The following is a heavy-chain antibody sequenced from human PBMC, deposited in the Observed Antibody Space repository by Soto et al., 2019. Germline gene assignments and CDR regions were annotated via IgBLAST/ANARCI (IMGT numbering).Heavy chain of an antibody. CDR3: AGGDRGFWYFDL. CDR1: GFTFSDYY. Sequence: QVQLVESGGGLVKPGGSLRLSCAASGFTFSDYYMSWIRQAPGKGLEWVSYISSSSSYTNYADSVKGRFTISRDNAKNSLYLQMNSLRAEDTAVYYCAGGDRGFWYFDLWGRGTLVTVSS. V-gene: IGHV3-11*05. D-gene: IGHD3-10*01. J-gene: IGHJ2*01. CDR2: ISSSSSYT.